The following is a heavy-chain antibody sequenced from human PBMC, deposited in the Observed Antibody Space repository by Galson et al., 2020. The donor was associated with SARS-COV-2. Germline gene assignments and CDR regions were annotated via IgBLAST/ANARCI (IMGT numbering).Heavy chain of an antibody. Sequence: SVKVSCKASGGTFSSYTISWVRQAPGQGLEWMGRIIPILGIANYAQKFQGRVTITADKSTSTAYMELSSLRSEDTAVYYCARGIYGSGSYLPYFDYWGQGTLVTVSS. CDR2: IIPILGIA. J-gene: IGHJ4*02. CDR3: ARGIYGSGSYLPYFDY. D-gene: IGHD3-10*01. CDR1: GGTFSSYT. V-gene: IGHV1-69*02.